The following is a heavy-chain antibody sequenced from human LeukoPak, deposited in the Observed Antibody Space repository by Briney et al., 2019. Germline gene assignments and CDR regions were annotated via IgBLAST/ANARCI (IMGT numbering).Heavy chain of an antibody. V-gene: IGHV3-11*01. CDR3: VYGDHDPRYFDY. CDR1: GFTFSDYY. CDR2: ISSSGSTI. Sequence: SGGSLRLSCAASGFTFSDYYMSWIRQAPGKGLEWVSYISSSGSTIYYADSVKGRFTISRDNAKNSLYLQMNSLRAEDTAVYYCVYGDHDPRYFDYWGQGTLVTVSS. D-gene: IGHD4-17*01. J-gene: IGHJ4*02.